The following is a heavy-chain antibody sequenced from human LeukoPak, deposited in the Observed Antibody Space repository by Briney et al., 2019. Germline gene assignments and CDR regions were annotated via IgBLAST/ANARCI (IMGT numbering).Heavy chain of an antibody. CDR3: ARVALGDGYNCDY. J-gene: IGHJ4*02. V-gene: IGHV4-31*03. Sequence: SETLSLTCTVSGGSISSGGYYWSWIRQHPGKGLEWIGYIYYSGSTYYNPSLKSRVTISVDTSKNQFSLKLSSVTAADTAVYYCARVALGDGYNCDYWGQGTLVTVLS. CDR2: IYYSGST. D-gene: IGHD5-24*01. CDR1: GGSISSGGYY.